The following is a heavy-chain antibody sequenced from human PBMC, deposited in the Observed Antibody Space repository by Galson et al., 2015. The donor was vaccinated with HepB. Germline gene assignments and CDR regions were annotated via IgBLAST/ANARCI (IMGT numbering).Heavy chain of an antibody. D-gene: IGHD3-3*01. J-gene: IGHJ4*02. Sequence: SLRLSCAASGFTFSGSDVHWVRQASGKGLEWVGHIRGKPNNYATAYAASGTGRFTISRDDSETTAYLQMSTLRTEDTAEYSCFGVGGYWGQGTLVTVSS. CDR2: IRGKPNNYAT. CDR3: FGVGGY. CDR1: GFTFSGSD. V-gene: IGHV3-73*01.